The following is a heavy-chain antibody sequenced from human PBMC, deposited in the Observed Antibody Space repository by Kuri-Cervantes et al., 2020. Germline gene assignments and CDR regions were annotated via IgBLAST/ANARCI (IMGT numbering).Heavy chain of an antibody. V-gene: IGHV3-21*01. CDR3: ARAVRSYYYDSSGYGY. D-gene: IGHD3-22*01. Sequence: GESLKISCAASGFTFSSYGMHWVRQAPGKGLEWVSSISSSSSYIYYADSVKGRFTISRDNAKNPLYLQMNSLRAEDTAVYYCARAVRSYYYDSSGYGYWGQGTLVTVSS. CDR2: ISSSSSYI. J-gene: IGHJ4*02. CDR1: GFTFSSYG.